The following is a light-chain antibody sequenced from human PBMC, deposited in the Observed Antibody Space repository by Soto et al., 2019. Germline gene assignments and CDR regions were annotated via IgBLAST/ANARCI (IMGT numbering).Light chain of an antibody. CDR1: QSVGRS. J-gene: IGKJ4*01. V-gene: IGKV3-11*01. Sequence: EIVLTQSPATLSLSPGERATLSCWASQSVGRSLAWYQQKPGQAPRLLINDASNRATGIPARFGGSGSGTDFTLTISSLQPEDVAAYYCQKYNSAPLTFGGGTKVEIK. CDR2: DAS. CDR3: QKYNSAPLT.